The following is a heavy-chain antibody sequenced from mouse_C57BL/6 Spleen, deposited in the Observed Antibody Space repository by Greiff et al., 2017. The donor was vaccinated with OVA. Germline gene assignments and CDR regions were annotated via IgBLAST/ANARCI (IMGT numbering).Heavy chain of an antibody. CDR3: ARDLITTVVATDYAMDY. CDR1: GYAFSSYW. V-gene: IGHV1-80*01. CDR2: IYPGDGDT. J-gene: IGHJ4*01. Sequence: VKLVESGAELVKPGASVKISCKASGYAFSSYWMNWVKQRPGKGLEWIGQIYPGDGDTNYNGKFKGKATLTADKSSSTAYMQLSSLTSEDSAVYFCARDLITTVVATDYAMDYWGQGTSVTVSS. D-gene: IGHD1-1*01.